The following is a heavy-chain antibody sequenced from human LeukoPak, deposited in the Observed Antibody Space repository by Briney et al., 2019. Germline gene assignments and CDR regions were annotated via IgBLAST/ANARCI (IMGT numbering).Heavy chain of an antibody. Sequence: SETLSLTCSVSGGSISSYFWGWIRQPPGKGLEWIGYIYYSGSTYYNPSLESRVTISVHTSKNQFSLKLNSVTAADTAVYYCARHDSGTYYSRFEYWGQGTLVTVSS. CDR3: ARHDSGTYYSRFEY. V-gene: IGHV4-59*08. J-gene: IGHJ4*02. D-gene: IGHD1-26*01. CDR1: GGSISSYF. CDR2: IYYSGST.